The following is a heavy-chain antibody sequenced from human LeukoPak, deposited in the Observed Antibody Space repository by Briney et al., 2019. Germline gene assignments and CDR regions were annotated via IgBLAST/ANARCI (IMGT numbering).Heavy chain of an antibody. CDR1: GGTFSSYA. CDR3: ARLPPTYYDVWSGSDYFDY. J-gene: IGHJ4*02. Sequence: GASVKVSCKASGGTFSSYAISWVRRAPGQGLEWMGGIIPIFGTANYAQKFQGRVTITTDESTSTAYMELSSLRSDDTAVYYCARLPPTYYDVWSGSDYFDYWGQGTLVTVSS. CDR2: IIPIFGTA. D-gene: IGHD3-3*01. V-gene: IGHV1-69*05.